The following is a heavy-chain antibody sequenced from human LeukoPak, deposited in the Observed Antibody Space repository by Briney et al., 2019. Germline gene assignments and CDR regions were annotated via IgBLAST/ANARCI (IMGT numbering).Heavy chain of an antibody. CDR1: GFTFSSYS. Sequence: PGGSLRLSRAASGFTFSSYSMNWVRQAPGKGLEWVSHISSSSSTIYYADSVKGRFTISRDNAKNSLYLQMNSLRAEDTAVYYCARESGSWDAFDIWGRGTMVTVSS. J-gene: IGHJ3*02. D-gene: IGHD1-26*01. V-gene: IGHV3-48*01. CDR2: ISSSSSTI. CDR3: ARESGSWDAFDI.